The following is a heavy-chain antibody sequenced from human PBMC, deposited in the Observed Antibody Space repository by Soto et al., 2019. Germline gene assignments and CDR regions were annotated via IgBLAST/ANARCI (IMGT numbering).Heavy chain of an antibody. CDR3: ASSTVDTAMVPWHYYYYYGMDV. Sequence: QVQLMQSGAEVKKPGASVKVSCKASGYTFTSYYMHWVRQAPGQGLEWMGIINPSGGSTSYAQKFQGRVTMTRDTSTSTVYMELSSLRSEDTAVYYCASSTVDTAMVPWHYYYYYGMDVWGQGTTVTVSS. D-gene: IGHD5-18*01. CDR2: INPSGGST. V-gene: IGHV1-46*01. J-gene: IGHJ6*02. CDR1: GYTFTSYY.